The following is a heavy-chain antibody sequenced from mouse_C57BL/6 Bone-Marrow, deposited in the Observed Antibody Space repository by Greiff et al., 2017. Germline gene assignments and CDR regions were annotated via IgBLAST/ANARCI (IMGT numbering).Heavy chain of an antibody. CDR3: ARTPYSNDVFDD. CDR1: GYAFTNSL. CDR2: INPGSGGT. Sequence: QVQLQQSGAELVRPGPSVKVSCKASGYAFTNSLIAWVKQRPGQGLEWIGVINPGSGGTNYNEKFKGKATLTADKSSSTAYMQLSSLTSEDSAVYFCARTPYSNDVFDDWGTGTTLTVSS. D-gene: IGHD2-12*01. V-gene: IGHV1-54*01. J-gene: IGHJ2*01.